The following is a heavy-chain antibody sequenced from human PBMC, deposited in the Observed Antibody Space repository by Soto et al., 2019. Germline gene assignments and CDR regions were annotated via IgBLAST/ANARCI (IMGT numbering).Heavy chain of an antibody. CDR1: GGSFSGYY. CDR3: ARDKGERSLDN. Sequence: SETLSLTCAVYGGSFSGYYWTWIRQPPGTGLEWIGEINHSGSTNYNPSLKSRVTISVDTSKNQFSLKLTSVTAADTAVYYCARDKGERSLDNWGQGTPVTVSS. J-gene: IGHJ4*02. V-gene: IGHV4-34*01. CDR2: INHSGST.